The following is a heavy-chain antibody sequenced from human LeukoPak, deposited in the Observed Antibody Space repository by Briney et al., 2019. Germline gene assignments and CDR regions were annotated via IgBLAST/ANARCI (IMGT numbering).Heavy chain of an antibody. V-gene: IGHV3-30-3*01. J-gene: IGHJ4*02. CDR1: GFTFRNYV. CDR2: TSSDLNVK. Sequence: GGSLRLSFAASGFTFRNYVIHWVRQAPGKGLEWVAVTSSDLNVKLYADSVKGRFTISRDNSRSTLYLQMNSLRPEDTAIYYCAREGYYGSGSPPSLYFDYWGQGTLVTVSS. CDR3: AREGYYGSGSPPSLYFDY. D-gene: IGHD3-10*01.